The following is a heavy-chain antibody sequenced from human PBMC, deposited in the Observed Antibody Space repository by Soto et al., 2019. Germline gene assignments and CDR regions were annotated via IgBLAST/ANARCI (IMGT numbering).Heavy chain of an antibody. Sequence: QITLKESGPTLVKPTQTLTLTCTFSGFSLTTSGVGVGWIRQPPGKALEWLALIYWDDDKRYSPSLKSRLTLTKYTSRNQVVLTMTNMDPVDTATYFCAQWDGVGEFDSCGQGTLVTVSS. CDR3: AQWDGVGEFDS. CDR2: IYWDDDK. D-gene: IGHD3-10*01. V-gene: IGHV2-5*02. CDR1: GFSLTTSGVG. J-gene: IGHJ5*01.